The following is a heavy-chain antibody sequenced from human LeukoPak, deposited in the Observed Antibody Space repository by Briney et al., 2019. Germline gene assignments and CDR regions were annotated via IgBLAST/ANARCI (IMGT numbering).Heavy chain of an antibody. V-gene: IGHV3-48*02. Sequence: PGGSLRLSCAASGFTFSSFDMTWVRQAPGKGREWVSTISVSATNTYYADSVKGRFTISRDNAKNSLYLQMNSLRDEDTAVYYCARSTYYYDSSGYLYPSFFDYWGQGNLVTVSS. D-gene: IGHD3-22*01. J-gene: IGHJ4*02. CDR1: GFTFSSFD. CDR3: ARSTYYYDSSGYLYPSFFDY. CDR2: ISVSATNT.